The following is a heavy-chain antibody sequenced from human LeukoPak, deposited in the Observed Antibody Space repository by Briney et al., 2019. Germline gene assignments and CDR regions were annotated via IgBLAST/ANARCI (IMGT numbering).Heavy chain of an antibody. CDR3: AREGIGPTSLGAFDI. V-gene: IGHV1-69*04. CDR2: IIPILGIA. Sequence: SVKVSCKASGGTFSSYAISWVRQAPGQGLEWMGRIIPILGIANYAQKFQGRVTITADKSTSTAYMELSSLRSEDTAVYYCAREGIGPTSLGAFDIWGQGTMVTVSS. D-gene: IGHD2-15*01. J-gene: IGHJ3*02. CDR1: GGTFSSYA.